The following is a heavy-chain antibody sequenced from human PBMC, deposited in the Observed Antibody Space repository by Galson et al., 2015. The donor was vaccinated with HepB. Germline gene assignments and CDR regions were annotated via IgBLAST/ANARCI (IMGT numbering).Heavy chain of an antibody. V-gene: IGHV1-3*01. CDR1: GYTFTSYA. CDR3: ARDHTYYDILTGYYTGYYFDY. J-gene: IGHJ4*02. CDR2: INGGNGNT. Sequence: SVKVSCKASGYTFTSYAMHWVRQAPGQRLEWMGWINGGNGNTKYSQKFQGRVTITRDTSASTAYMELSSLRSEDTAVYYCARDHTYYDILTGYYTGYYFDYWGQGTLVTVSS. D-gene: IGHD3-9*01.